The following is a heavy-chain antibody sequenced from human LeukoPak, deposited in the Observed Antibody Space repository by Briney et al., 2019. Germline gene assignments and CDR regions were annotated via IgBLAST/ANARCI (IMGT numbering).Heavy chain of an antibody. D-gene: IGHD5-18*01. V-gene: IGHV1-18*01. Sequence: ASVKVSCKASGYTFTSYGISWVRQAPGQGLEWMGWISAYNGNTNYAQKLQGRVTMTTDTSTSTAYMELRSLRSEDTAVYYCARESNGYSYCYFDYWGQGTLVTVSS. J-gene: IGHJ4*02. CDR3: ARESNGYSYCYFDY. CDR2: ISAYNGNT. CDR1: GYTFTSYG.